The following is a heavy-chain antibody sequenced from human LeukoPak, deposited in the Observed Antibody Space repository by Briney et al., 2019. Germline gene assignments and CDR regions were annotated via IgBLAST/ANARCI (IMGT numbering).Heavy chain of an antibody. J-gene: IGHJ4*02. CDR2: IYYSGST. CDR3: ASFRYGSGKGYFDY. V-gene: IGHV4-61*08. Sequence: PSETLSLTCTVSGGSISSGGYYWCWIRQPPGKGLEWIGYIYYSGSTNYNPSLKSRVTISVDTSKNQFSLKLSSVTAADTAVYYCASFRYGSGKGYFDYWGQGTLVTVSS. D-gene: IGHD3-10*01. CDR1: GGSISSGGYY.